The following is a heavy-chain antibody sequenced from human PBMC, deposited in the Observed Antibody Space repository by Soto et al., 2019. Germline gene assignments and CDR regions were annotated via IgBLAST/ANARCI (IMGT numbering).Heavy chain of an antibody. CDR3: AAVAGTL. Sequence: EVQLVESGGGLVKPGGSLRLSCAASGFTFSSYSMNWVRQAPGKGLVWVSFISSSSSYIYYAESVKGRFTISRDNAKNSLYLQMNSLRAEDTGVYYCAAVAGTLWGQGTRVTVSS. CDR1: GFTFSSYS. CDR2: ISSSSSYI. V-gene: IGHV3-21*01. J-gene: IGHJ4*02. D-gene: IGHD6-19*01.